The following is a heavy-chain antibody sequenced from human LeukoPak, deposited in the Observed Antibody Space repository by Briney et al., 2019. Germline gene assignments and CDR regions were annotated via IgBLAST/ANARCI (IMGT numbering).Heavy chain of an antibody. CDR2: ISGSGNTI. CDR1: GFTFSGYS. V-gene: IGHV3-48*02. CDR3: TRGRPEHYYDY. J-gene: IGHJ4*02. Sequence: PGGSLRLSCVVSGFTFSGYSMNWVRQAPGKGLEWISYISGSGNTIFYTDAMRGRFTVSRDNAKNSLYLQMDSLRDGDTAVYYCTRGRPEHYYDYWGQGTLDSVSS.